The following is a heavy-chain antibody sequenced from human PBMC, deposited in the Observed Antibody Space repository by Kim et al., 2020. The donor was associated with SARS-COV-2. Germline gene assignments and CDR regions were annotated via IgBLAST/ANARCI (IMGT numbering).Heavy chain of an antibody. CDR2: IYYSGST. V-gene: IGHV4-59*01. Sequence: SETLSLTCTVSGGSISSYYWSWIRQPPGKGLEWIGYIYYSGSTNYNPSLKSRVTISVDTSKNQFSLKLSSVTAADTAVYYCARDLRYCSGGSCYSRGDYYGMDVWGQGTTVTVSS. CDR3: ARDLRYCSGGSCYSRGDYYGMDV. CDR1: GGSISSYY. D-gene: IGHD2-15*01. J-gene: IGHJ6*02.